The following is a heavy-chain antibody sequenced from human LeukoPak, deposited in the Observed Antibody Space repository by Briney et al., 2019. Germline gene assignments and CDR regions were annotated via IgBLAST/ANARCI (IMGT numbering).Heavy chain of an antibody. CDR3: ARDGDYSNYGY. CDR1: GYTFTSYY. CDR2: INPSGGST. Sequence: ASVKVSCKASGYTFTSYYMHWVRQAPGQGLEWVGIINPSGGSTSYAQKFQGRVTMTRDMSTITVYMELGSLRSEDTAVYYCARDGDYSNYGYWGQGTLVTVSS. J-gene: IGHJ4*02. V-gene: IGHV1-46*01. D-gene: IGHD4-11*01.